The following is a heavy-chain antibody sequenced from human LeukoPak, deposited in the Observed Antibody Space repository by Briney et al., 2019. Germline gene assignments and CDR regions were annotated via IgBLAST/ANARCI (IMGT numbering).Heavy chain of an antibody. CDR1: GFNFSSYS. D-gene: IGHD2-2*01. CDR3: ASQPTLKRADIVVVPNEHYYGMDV. Sequence: KAGGSLRLSCAASGFNFSSYSMNWVRQAPGKGLEWVSSISSSSSYIYYADSVKGRFTISRDNAKNSLYLQMNSLRAEDTAVYYCASQPTLKRADIVVVPNEHYYGMDVWGQGTTVTVSS. CDR2: ISSSSSYI. J-gene: IGHJ6*02. V-gene: IGHV3-21*01.